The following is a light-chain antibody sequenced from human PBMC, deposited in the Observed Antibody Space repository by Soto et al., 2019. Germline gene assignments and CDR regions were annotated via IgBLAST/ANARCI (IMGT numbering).Light chain of an antibody. CDR2: GNN. J-gene: IGLJ2*01. V-gene: IGLV1-40*01. Sequence: QAVVTQPPSVSGAPGQRVTISCSGSSSNIGAGYDVHWYQQFPGTAPKLLIYGNNNRSSGVPDRFSGSKSGTSASLAITGLQAEDEADYYCQSFDTRLNSVVFGGGTKLTVL. CDR1: SSNIGAGYD. CDR3: QSFDTRLNSVV.